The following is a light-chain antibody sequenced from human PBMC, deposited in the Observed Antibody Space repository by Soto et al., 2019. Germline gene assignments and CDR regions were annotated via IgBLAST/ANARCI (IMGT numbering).Light chain of an antibody. V-gene: IGKV3-20*01. CDR3: QQYGSLSWT. J-gene: IGKJ1*01. CDR1: QSVSSNY. Sequence: DIVLTQSPGTLSLSPGERATLSCRASQSVSSNYLAWYQQKPGQARRLLIHGASTRATGVPDRFSGSGSGTAFTLTISRLEPEDFAVYHCQQYGSLSWTFGQGTKVDIK. CDR2: GAS.